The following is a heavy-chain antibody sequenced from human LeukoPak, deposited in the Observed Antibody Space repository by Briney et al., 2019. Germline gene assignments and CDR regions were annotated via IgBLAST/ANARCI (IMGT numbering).Heavy chain of an antibody. Sequence: PSGGTLRLSCAAPGFTFRRYGMNWVRQAPGKGLEWVSAISGSGGSTYYADSVKGRFTISRDNGKNSLYLQMNSLRAEDTAVYYCTSYYYDDNYFYYMDVWGTGTTVTVSS. CDR1: GFTFRRYG. CDR2: ISGSGGST. D-gene: IGHD3-22*01. J-gene: IGHJ6*03. V-gene: IGHV3-23*01. CDR3: TSYYYDDNYFYYMDV.